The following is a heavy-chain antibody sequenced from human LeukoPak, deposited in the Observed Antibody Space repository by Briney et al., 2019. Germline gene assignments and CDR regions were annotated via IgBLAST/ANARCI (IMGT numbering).Heavy chain of an antibody. CDR3: ARIGYSGYLIDY. J-gene: IGHJ4*02. Sequence: GGSLRLSCAASGFTFTDYNLSWIRQAPGEGLEWVSYISSRGTTIYYADSVKGRFTISRDNAKNSLYLQMNSLRAEDTAVYYCARIGYSGYLIDYWGQGTLVTVSS. CDR2: ISSRGTTI. V-gene: IGHV3-11*01. CDR1: GFTFTDYN. D-gene: IGHD5-12*01.